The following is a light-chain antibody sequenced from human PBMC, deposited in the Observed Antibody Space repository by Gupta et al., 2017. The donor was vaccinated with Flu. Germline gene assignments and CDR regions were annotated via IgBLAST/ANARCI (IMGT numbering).Light chain of an antibody. Sequence: QSALTQPASVSGSPGQSITISCPGTSSDVGTYNLVSWYQQFPGKAPKLLIYEATKRPSGVSDRFSGSSSGVTASLTISGLQSEDEAHYYCCSYAGSNTFVFGSGTNVAVL. CDR3: CSYAGSNTFV. J-gene: IGLJ1*01. V-gene: IGLV2-23*01. CDR2: EAT. CDR1: SSDVGTYNL.